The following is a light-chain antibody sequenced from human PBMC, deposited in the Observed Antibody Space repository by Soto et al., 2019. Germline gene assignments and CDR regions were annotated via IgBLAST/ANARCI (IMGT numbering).Light chain of an antibody. Sequence: QSVLTQPPSVSGAPGQRVSISCTGSTSNIGAPYDVHWYQHLPGTAPKLLIYGDNNRPSGVPDRFSGSKSGNTASLTISGLQAEDEADYYCSSYTSSSTLYVFGTGTKVTVL. J-gene: IGLJ1*01. V-gene: IGLV1-40*01. CDR3: SSYTSSSTLYV. CDR1: TSNIGAPYD. CDR2: GDN.